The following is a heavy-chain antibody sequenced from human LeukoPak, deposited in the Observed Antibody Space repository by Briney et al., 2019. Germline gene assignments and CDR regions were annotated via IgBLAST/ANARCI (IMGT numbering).Heavy chain of an antibody. Sequence: GGSLRLSCAAFGFTFTGYSMNWVRQAPGKGLEWVSSISSSSSYIYYADSVKGRFTISRDNAKSSLYLQMNSLRAEDTAVYYCARDYYGDYYFDYWGQGTLVTVSS. CDR1: GFTFTGYS. J-gene: IGHJ4*02. CDR3: ARDYYGDYYFDY. CDR2: ISSSSSYI. V-gene: IGHV3-21*01. D-gene: IGHD4-17*01.